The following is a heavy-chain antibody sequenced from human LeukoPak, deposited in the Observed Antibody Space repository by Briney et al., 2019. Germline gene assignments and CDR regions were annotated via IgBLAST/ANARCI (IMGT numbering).Heavy chain of an antibody. V-gene: IGHV3-30*04. CDR3: ARPRAPVTRISPFDI. Sequence: GGSLRLSCAASGFTFISYAIHWVRQAPGKGLEWVAVISFHGTDTFYADSVKGRFTISRDNSKNTLYLQMSSLRGDDTAVYYCARPRAPVTRISPFDIWGQGTMVTVSS. J-gene: IGHJ3*02. CDR1: GFTFISYA. CDR2: ISFHGTDT. D-gene: IGHD2/OR15-2a*01.